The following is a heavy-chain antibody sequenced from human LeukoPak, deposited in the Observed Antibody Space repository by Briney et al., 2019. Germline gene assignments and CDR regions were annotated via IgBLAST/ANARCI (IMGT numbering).Heavy chain of an antibody. J-gene: IGHJ6*02. CDR3: AKDLAVDYYGMDV. CDR1: GFTFDDYA. V-gene: IGHV3-9*01. CDR2: ISWNSGSI. Sequence: GGSLRLSCVASGFTFDDYAMHWVRQAPGKGLEWVSGISWNSGSIGYADSVKGRFTISRDNAKNFLYLQMNSLRAEDTALYYCAKDLAVDYYGMDVWGQGTTVTVSS.